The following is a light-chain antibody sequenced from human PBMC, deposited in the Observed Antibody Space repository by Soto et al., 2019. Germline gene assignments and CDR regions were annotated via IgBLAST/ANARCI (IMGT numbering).Light chain of an antibody. Sequence: EIVLTQSPGSLSLSXGERATLCCRASQSIRSNYLAWYQQKAGQAPRFLIYGAFSRATGIPDRFSGSVSGTDFTLTIRRLEPEDFAVYYCQQSGSSPVTFGQRTKLDI. CDR2: GAF. V-gene: IGKV3-20*01. CDR3: QQSGSSPVT. CDR1: QSIRSNY. J-gene: IGKJ1*01.